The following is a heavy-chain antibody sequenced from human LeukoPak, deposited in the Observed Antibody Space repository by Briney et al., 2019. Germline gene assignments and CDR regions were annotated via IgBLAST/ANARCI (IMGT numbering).Heavy chain of an antibody. V-gene: IGHV4-59*08. CDR2: IYYSGST. CDR3: ARVLVAGAYYYYGMDV. D-gene: IGHD6-19*01. J-gene: IGHJ6*02. CDR1: GGSISSYY. Sequence: SETLSLTCTVSGGSISSYYWSWIRQPPGKGLEWIGYIYYSGSTNYNPSLKSRVTISVDTSKNQFSLKLSSVTAADTAVYYCARVLVAGAYYYYGMDVWGQGTTVTVSS.